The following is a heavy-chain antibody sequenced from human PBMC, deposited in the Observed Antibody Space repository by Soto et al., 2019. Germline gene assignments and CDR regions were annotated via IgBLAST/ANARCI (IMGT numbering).Heavy chain of an antibody. J-gene: IGHJ6*02. CDR3: ARDRGYDAHDYYYNAMDV. CDR1: GFTFRTYT. D-gene: IGHD3-10*01. Sequence: VQLVESGGSLVKPGGSLRLSCISSGFTFRTYTMNWVRQAPGKGLEWVSGIRGFSPYTFYAESVKGRFTISRDNAKNSLYLQMDSLRAEDTAVYYCARDRGYDAHDYYYNAMDVWGQGTTVTVSS. CDR2: IRGFSPYT. V-gene: IGHV3-21*01.